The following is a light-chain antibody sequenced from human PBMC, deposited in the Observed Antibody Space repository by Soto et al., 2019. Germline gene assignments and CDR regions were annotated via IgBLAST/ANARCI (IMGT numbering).Light chain of an antibody. J-gene: IGKJ1*01. V-gene: IGKV3-15*01. CDR1: QSVSTN. Sequence: EIVLTQSPATLSLSPWERATLSCTASQSVSTNLAWYQQKPGQPPRLLFYGASTRATGVPARFSGSGYGTEFNLTISSLQSEDFAVYYCQQYATSPGTFGQGTKVDIK. CDR2: GAS. CDR3: QQYATSPGT.